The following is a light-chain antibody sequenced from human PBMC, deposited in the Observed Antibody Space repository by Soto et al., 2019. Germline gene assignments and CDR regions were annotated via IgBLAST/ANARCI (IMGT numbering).Light chain of an antibody. Sequence: DIVLTQSPGTLSLSPGERATLSCRTSQSVSSNYLAWYQQKPGQAPRLLIYGASTRATGIPDRFSGSGSGADFTLTISSLQSEDFAFYYCQQNNKWPPVTFGGGTKVEIK. CDR2: GAS. J-gene: IGKJ4*01. V-gene: IGKV3D-15*01. CDR3: QQNNKWPPVT. CDR1: QSVSSN.